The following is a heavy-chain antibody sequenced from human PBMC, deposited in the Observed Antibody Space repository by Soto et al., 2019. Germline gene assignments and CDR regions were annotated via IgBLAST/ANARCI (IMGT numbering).Heavy chain of an antibody. CDR3: ARVNNVDYSDSSGYRSYGMDV. D-gene: IGHD3-22*01. Sequence: QVQLVQSGAEVKRPGSSVKVSCKASGGTFSSYTISWVRQAPGQGLEWMGGIIPIFGTANYAQKFQGRVTITADESTSTAYMELSSLRSEDTAVYYCARVNNVDYSDSSGYRSYGMDVWGQGTTVTVSS. J-gene: IGHJ6*02. CDR1: GGTFSSYT. CDR2: IIPIFGTA. V-gene: IGHV1-69*01.